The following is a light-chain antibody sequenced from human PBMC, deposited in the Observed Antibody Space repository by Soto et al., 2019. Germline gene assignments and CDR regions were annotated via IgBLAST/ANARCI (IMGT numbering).Light chain of an antibody. V-gene: IGKV3-20*01. Sequence: ILLTQSPGPLSLSPGDRATLSCRASQSITSDYLAWYQQKPGQAPMLLIHGASSRATGIPGGFSCSASGTDFTLTISILEPEDFAVYYCQQYGRPFGQGTKVDIK. J-gene: IGKJ1*01. CDR1: QSITSDY. CDR3: QQYGRP. CDR2: GAS.